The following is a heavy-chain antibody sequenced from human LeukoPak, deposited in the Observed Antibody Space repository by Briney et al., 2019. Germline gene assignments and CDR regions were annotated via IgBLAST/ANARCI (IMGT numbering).Heavy chain of an antibody. V-gene: IGHV3-11*04. Sequence: GRSLRLSCAASGFTFSNYYMNWVRQAPGKGLEWVSYISSSGSPIYYADSVKGRFTISRDNAENSLYLQMNSLRVEDTAVYYCARASTTWYTPDYWGQGTLVTVSS. CDR2: ISSSGSPI. CDR1: GFTFSNYY. D-gene: IGHD6-13*01. CDR3: ARASTTWYTPDY. J-gene: IGHJ4*02.